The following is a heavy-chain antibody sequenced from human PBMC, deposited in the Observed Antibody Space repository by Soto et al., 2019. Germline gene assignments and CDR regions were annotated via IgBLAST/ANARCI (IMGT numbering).Heavy chain of an antibody. Sequence: SETLSLTCAVFGGSFRGYYWSWIRQPPGKGLEWIGEINHSGSTNYNPSLKSRVTISVDTSKNQFSLKLSSVTAADTAVYYCARVVYCSSTSCYRLFDPWGQGTLVTVSS. CDR1: GGSFRGYY. V-gene: IGHV4-34*01. CDR3: ARVVYCSSTSCYRLFDP. CDR2: INHSGST. J-gene: IGHJ5*02. D-gene: IGHD2-2*01.